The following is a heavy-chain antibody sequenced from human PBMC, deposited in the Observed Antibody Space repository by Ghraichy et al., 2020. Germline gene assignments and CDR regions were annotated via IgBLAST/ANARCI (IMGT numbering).Heavy chain of an antibody. J-gene: IGHJ4*02. CDR1: GFTFSSYW. CDR2: IKQDGSEK. V-gene: IGHV3-7*01. CDR3: ASRYNWGPDLLYFDY. Sequence: SCAASGFTFSSYWMSWVRQAPGKGLEWVANIKQDGSEKYYVDSVKGRFTISRDNAKNSLYLQMNSLRAEDTAVYYCASRYNWGPDLLYFDYWGQGTLVTVSS. D-gene: IGHD1-20*01.